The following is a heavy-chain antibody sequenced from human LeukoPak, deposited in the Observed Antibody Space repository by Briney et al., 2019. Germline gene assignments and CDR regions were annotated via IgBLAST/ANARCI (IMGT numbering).Heavy chain of an antibody. D-gene: IGHD6-13*01. V-gene: IGHV4-4*07. Sequence: SETLSLTCTVSGGSISSYYWSWIRQPAGKGLEWIGRIYTSGSTNYNPSLKSRVTMSVDTSRNQFALRLSSVTAADTAIYYCARDLGSGWYDYWGQGTLVTVSS. CDR1: GGSISSYY. CDR3: ARDLGSGWYDY. CDR2: IYTSGST. J-gene: IGHJ4*02.